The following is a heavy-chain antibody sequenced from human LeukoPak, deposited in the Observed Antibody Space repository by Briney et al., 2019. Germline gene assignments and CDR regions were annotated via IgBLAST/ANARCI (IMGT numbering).Heavy chain of an antibody. J-gene: IGHJ4*02. D-gene: IGHD6-13*01. V-gene: IGHV4-59*08. CDR1: GGSISGYY. Sequence: SETLSLTCTVSGGSISGYYWSWIRQPPGKGLEWIGNIYYSGSITYNPSLRSRVTISVDTSKNHFSLKLISVTAADTAVYYCARSDYTSTWYIIPGSMFDYWGQGTLVTVSS. CDR3: ARSDYTSTWYIIPGSMFDY. CDR2: IYYSGSI.